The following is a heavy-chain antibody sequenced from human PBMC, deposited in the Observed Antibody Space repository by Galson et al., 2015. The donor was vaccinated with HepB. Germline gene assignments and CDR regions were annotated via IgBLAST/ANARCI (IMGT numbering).Heavy chain of an antibody. V-gene: IGHV3-30-3*01. CDR2: ISYDGSNK. Sequence: SLRLSCAASGFTFSSYAMHWVRQAPGKGLEWVAVISYDGSNKYYADSVKGRFTISRDNSKNTLYLQMNSLRAEDTAVYYCARAIKGGAVVTPLPYFDYWGQGTLVTVSS. D-gene: IGHD4-23*01. CDR3: ARAIKGGAVVTPLPYFDY. J-gene: IGHJ4*02. CDR1: GFTFSSYA.